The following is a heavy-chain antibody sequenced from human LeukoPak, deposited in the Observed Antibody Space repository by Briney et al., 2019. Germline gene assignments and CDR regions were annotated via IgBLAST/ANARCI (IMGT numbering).Heavy chain of an antibody. J-gene: IGHJ5*02. V-gene: IGHV2-5*01. D-gene: IGHD2-2*01. CDR3: AHSRTSWRSNWFDP. Sequence: SGPTLVKPTQTLTLTCTFSGFSLSTSGVGVGWIRQPPGKALEWLALIYWNDDKRYSPSLKSRLTITKDTSKNQVVLTMTNMDPVDTATYYCAHSRTSWRSNWFDPWGQGTLVTVSS. CDR2: IYWNDDK. CDR1: GFSLSTSGVG.